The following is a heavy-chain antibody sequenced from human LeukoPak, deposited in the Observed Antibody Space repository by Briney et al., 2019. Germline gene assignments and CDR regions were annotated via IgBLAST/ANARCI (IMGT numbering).Heavy chain of an antibody. CDR1: GSTFSNHW. D-gene: IGHD4-17*01. CDR2: INGDGSST. V-gene: IGHV3-74*01. J-gene: IGHJ5*01. CDR3: AGPHVGTVSNWFDS. Sequence: PGGSLRLSCAASGSTFSNHWMHWVRQAPGKGLVWVSRINGDGSSTSYADSVKGRFTISRDNAKNTVYLQMNSLRVEDTAVYYCAGPHVGTVSNWFDSWGQGTLVTVSS.